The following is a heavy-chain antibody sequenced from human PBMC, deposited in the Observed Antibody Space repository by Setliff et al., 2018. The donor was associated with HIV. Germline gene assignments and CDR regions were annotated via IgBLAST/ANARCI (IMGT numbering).Heavy chain of an antibody. V-gene: IGHV1-3*03. CDR3: VRVRVGGSLYFDF. CDR1: GYNFSTYA. Sequence: ASVKVSCKASGYNFSTYALHWVRQAPGRRLEWLGWMNAASGKTKYSEEFQDRISFTRDTSANIGYLELTKLRSEDMGIYYCVRVRVGGSLYFDFWGQGTPVTVSS. D-gene: IGHD1-26*01. CDR2: MNAASGKT. J-gene: IGHJ4*02.